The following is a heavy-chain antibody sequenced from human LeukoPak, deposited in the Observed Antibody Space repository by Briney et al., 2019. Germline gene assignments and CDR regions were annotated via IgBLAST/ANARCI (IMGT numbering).Heavy chain of an antibody. J-gene: IGHJ6*03. CDR1: GGSISSYY. Sequence: SETLSLTCTVSGGSISSYYWSWIRQPAGKGLEWIGRIYTSGSTNYNPSLKSRVTMSVDTSKNQFSLKLSSVTAADTAVYYCASGVVTGGYYYYYMDVWAKGPRSPSP. V-gene: IGHV4-4*07. CDR3: ASGVVTGGYYYYYMDV. CDR2: IYTSGST. D-gene: IGHD3-3*01.